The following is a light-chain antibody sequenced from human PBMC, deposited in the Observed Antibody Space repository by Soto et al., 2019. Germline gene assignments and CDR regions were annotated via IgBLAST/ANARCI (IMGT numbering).Light chain of an antibody. J-gene: IGKJ1*01. V-gene: IGKV3-20*01. Sequence: ILLTQSPGTLSLSAGERATLSCRASQSVSSSYLAWYQQKPGHAPSLLIYGASNRATGIPDRLSGSGSGTDFTLTISRLEPEDFAVYYCQQYGSSGTFGQGTKVDIK. CDR1: QSVSSSY. CDR2: GAS. CDR3: QQYGSSGT.